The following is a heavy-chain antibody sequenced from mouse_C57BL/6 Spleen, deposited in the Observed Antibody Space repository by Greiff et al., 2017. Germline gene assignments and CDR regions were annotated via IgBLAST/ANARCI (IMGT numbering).Heavy chain of an antibody. J-gene: IGHJ4*01. CDR1: GFNIKDDY. V-gene: IGHV14-4*01. Sequence: LVESGAELVRPGASVKLSCTASGFNIKDDYMHWVKQRPEQGLEWIGWIAPENGDTEYASKFQGKATITADTSSNPAYLQLSRLTSEDTAVYYCTRSYRGGYAMDYWGQGTSVTVSS. CDR3: TRSYRGGYAMDY. D-gene: IGHD1-1*01. CDR2: IAPENGDT.